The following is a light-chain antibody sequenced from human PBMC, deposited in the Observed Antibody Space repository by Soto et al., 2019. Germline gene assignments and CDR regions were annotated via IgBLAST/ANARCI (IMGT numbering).Light chain of an antibody. J-gene: IGKJ3*01. CDR3: LQSYTTPFT. CDR2: SAT. V-gene: IGKV1-39*01. CDR1: QDIANS. Sequence: DIQMAQSPSSLSSAVGDRVTITCRSSQDIANSLTWYQQRPGKAPNLLISSATRLQSGVPSRFSGSGSGTEFSLTITSLQLEDFATYYCLQSYTTPFTFGPGT.